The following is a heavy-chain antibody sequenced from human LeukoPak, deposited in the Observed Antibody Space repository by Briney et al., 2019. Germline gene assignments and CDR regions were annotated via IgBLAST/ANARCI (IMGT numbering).Heavy chain of an antibody. V-gene: IGHV4-38-2*02. CDR3: ARSFWSGYSDY. D-gene: IGHD3-3*01. CDR1: GYSISSGYY. J-gene: IGHJ4*02. Sequence: PSETLSLTCTVSGYSISSGYYWGWIRQPPGKGLEWIGSIYHSGSTYYNPSLKSRVTISVDTSKNQFSLKLSSVTAADTAVYYCARSFWSGYSDYWGQGTLVTVSS. CDR2: IYHSGST.